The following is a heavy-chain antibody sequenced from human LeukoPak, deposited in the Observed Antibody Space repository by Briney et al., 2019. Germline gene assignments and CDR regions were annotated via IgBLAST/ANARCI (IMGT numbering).Heavy chain of an antibody. CDR2: ISNSADTI. V-gene: IGHV3-11*01. CDR3: ASGYTYGYVQSFDY. Sequence: TGGSLRLSCAASGFAFSDHYMSWIRQAPGKGLEWVSYISNSADTIYYADSVKGRFTISRDNAKRSVFLHMSSLRAEDTAVCYCASGYTYGYVQSFDYWGQGTLVTVSS. CDR1: GFAFSDHY. J-gene: IGHJ4*02. D-gene: IGHD5-18*01.